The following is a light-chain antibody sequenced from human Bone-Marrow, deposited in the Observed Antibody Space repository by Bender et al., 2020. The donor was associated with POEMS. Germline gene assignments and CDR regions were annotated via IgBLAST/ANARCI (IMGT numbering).Light chain of an antibody. J-gene: IGLJ1*01. CDR2: DVT. Sequence: QSALTQPPSASGSPGQSVTISCTGTSRDIGGYTFVSWYQQLPGKAPKLMIYDVTERPSGVPDRFSGSKSGNTASLTISGLQAEDEADYYCCSYAGSYVYVFGSGTEVTVL. V-gene: IGLV2-11*01. CDR1: SRDIGGYTF. CDR3: CSYAGSYVYV.